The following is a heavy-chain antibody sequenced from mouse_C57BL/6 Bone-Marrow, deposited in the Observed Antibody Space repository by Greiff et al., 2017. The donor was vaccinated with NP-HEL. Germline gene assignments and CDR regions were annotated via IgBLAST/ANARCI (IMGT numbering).Heavy chain of an antibody. CDR2: INPGSGGT. CDR3: ARWKMELRPLDY. D-gene: IGHD2-3*01. J-gene: IGHJ2*01. CDR1: GYAFTNYL. Sequence: QVQLQQSGAELVRPGTSVKVSCKASGYAFTNYLIEWVKQRPGQGLEWIGVINPGSGGTNYNEKFKGKATLTADKSSSTAYMQLSSLTSEDSAVYFCARWKMELRPLDYWGQGTTLTVSS. V-gene: IGHV1-54*01.